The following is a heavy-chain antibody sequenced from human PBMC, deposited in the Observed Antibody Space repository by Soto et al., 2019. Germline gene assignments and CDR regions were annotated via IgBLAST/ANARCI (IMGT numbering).Heavy chain of an antibody. CDR1: GGSISSGGYY. V-gene: IGHV4-31*03. CDR2: IYYSGST. J-gene: IGHJ4*02. D-gene: IGHD3-10*01. CDR3: ARDRPHYGSGSYAVESLDY. Sequence: QVQLQESGPGLVKPSQTLSLTCIVSGGSISSGGYYWSWIRQHPGKGLEWIGYIYYSGSTYYNPSLKRRVTISVDPSKNQFSLKLSSVTAADTAVYYCARDRPHYGSGSYAVESLDYWGQGTLVTVSS.